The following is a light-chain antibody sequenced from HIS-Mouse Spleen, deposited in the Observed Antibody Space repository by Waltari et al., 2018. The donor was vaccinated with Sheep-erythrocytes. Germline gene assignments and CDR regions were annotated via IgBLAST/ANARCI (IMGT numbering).Light chain of an antibody. CDR3: CSYAGSSTPWV. J-gene: IGLJ3*02. V-gene: IGLV2-23*01. CDR1: SSDVGSYNL. CDR2: EGS. Sequence: QSALTQPASVSGSPGQSITISCTGTSSDVGSYNLVSWYQQHPGKAPKLMIYEGSKRPSVVTNRFCGSKSGNTASLTISGVQAEDEADYYCCSYAGSSTPWVFGGGTKLTVL.